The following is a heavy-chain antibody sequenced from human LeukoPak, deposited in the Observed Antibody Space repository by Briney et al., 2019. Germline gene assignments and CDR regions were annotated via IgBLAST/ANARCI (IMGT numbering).Heavy chain of an antibody. CDR1: GGTLSSYA. V-gene: IGHV1-69*05. CDR2: IIPIFGTA. J-gene: IGHJ6*03. Sequence: SVKVSCKASGGTLSSYAISWVRQAPGQGLEWMGRIIPIFGTANYAQKFQGRVTITTDESTSTAYMELSSLRSEDTAVYYCALFESYDSSGYYYGRPYYYCMDVWGKGTTVTVSS. CDR3: ALFESYDSSGYYYGRPYYYCMDV. D-gene: IGHD3-22*01.